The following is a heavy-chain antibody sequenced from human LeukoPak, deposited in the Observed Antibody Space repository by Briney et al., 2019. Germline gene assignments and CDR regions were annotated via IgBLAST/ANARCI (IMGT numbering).Heavy chain of an antibody. Sequence: SETLSLTCAVSGYSISSGYYWGWIRQPPGKGLEWIGSIYHRGSTYYNPSLKSRVTISVDTSKNQFSLKLSSVTAADTAVYYCARALSGWYGLGYWGQGTLVTVSS. CDR2: IYHRGST. CDR3: ARALSGWYGLGY. CDR1: GYSISSGYY. D-gene: IGHD2-15*01. V-gene: IGHV4-38-2*01. J-gene: IGHJ4*02.